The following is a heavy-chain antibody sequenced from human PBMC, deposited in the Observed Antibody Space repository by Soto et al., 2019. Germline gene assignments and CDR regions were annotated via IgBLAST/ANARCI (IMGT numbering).Heavy chain of an antibody. Sequence: GGSLRLSCADSGFTFSSYWMSWVRQAPGKGLEWVANIKQDGSEKYYVDSVKGRFTISRDNAKNSLYLQMNSLRAEDTAVYYCARDLYGSQYDYWGQGTLVTRLL. CDR1: GFTFSSYW. J-gene: IGHJ4*02. CDR3: ARDLYGSQYDY. CDR2: IKQDGSEK. D-gene: IGHD6-13*01. V-gene: IGHV3-7*04.